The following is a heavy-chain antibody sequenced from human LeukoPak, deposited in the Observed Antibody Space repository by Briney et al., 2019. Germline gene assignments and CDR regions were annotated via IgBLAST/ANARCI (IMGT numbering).Heavy chain of an antibody. CDR1: GFTFSSYG. CDR3: ARHPMVRGVIVNWFDP. Sequence: GGSLRLSCAASGFTFSSYGMHWVRQAPGKGLEWVAVIWYDGSNKYYADSVKGRFTISRDNSKNTLYLQMNSLRAEDTAVYYCARHPMVRGVIVNWFDPWGQGTLVTVSS. V-gene: IGHV3-33*01. J-gene: IGHJ5*02. CDR2: IWYDGSNK. D-gene: IGHD3-10*01.